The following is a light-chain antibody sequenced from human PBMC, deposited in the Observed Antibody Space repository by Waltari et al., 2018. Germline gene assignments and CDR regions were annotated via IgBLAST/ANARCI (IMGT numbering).Light chain of an antibody. J-gene: IGKJ4*01. CDR3: QQRGKWVT. CDR1: QTVSNY. V-gene: IGKV3-11*01. CDR2: DAS. Sequence: EIVLTQSPATLSLSPGERATLSCKASQTVSNYLAWYQQKPGQAPRLLIYDASTRATGIPARFSGSGSGTDFTLTISSVAPEDFAVYYCQQRGKWVTFGGGTKVEIK.